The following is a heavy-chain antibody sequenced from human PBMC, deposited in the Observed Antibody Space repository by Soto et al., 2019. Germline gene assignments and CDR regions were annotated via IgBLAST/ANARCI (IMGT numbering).Heavy chain of an antibody. Sequence: TGGSLRLSCAASGFTFSSYSMNWVRQAPGKGLEWVSSISSSSSYIYYADSVKGRFTISRDNAKNSLYLQMNSLRAEDTAVYYCARELTTVNFGAFDIWGQGTMVTVSS. J-gene: IGHJ3*02. CDR3: ARELTTVNFGAFDI. CDR2: ISSSSSYI. V-gene: IGHV3-21*01. CDR1: GFTFSSYS. D-gene: IGHD4-17*01.